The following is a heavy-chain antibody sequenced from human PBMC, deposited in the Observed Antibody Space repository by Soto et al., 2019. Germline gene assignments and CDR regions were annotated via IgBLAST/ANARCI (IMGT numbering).Heavy chain of an antibody. CDR3: ARAPRYSGYEYYFDY. J-gene: IGHJ4*02. Sequence: SVKVSCKASGGTFSSYAISWVRQAPGQGLEWMGGIIPIFGTANYAQKFQGRVTITADESTSTAYMELSSLRSEDTAVYYCARAPRYSGYEYYFDYWGQGTLVTVSS. D-gene: IGHD5-12*01. V-gene: IGHV1-69*13. CDR1: GGTFSSYA. CDR2: IIPIFGTA.